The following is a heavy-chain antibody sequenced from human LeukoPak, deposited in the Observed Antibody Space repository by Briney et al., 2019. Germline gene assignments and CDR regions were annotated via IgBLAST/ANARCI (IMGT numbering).Heavy chain of an antibody. D-gene: IGHD6-6*01. CDR2: IWYDGSNK. J-gene: IGHJ4*02. Sequence: GRSLRLSCAASGFTFSSYGMHWVRQAPGKGLEWVAVIWYDGSNKYYADSVKGRFTISRDNAKYSLYLQMNSLRAEDTAVYYCARDLEYTISSGDYWGQGTLVIVSS. CDR3: ARDLEYTISSGDY. V-gene: IGHV3-33*01. CDR1: GFTFSSYG.